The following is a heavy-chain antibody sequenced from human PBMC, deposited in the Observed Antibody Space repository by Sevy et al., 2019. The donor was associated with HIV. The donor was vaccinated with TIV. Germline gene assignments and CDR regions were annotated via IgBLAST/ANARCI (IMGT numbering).Heavy chain of an antibody. Sequence: GGSLRLSCAASGFTFSSYGMHWVRQAPGKGLEWVAVIWYDGSNKYYADSVKGRFTISSDNSKNTLYLQMNSLRAEDTAVYYCARDRRSGAYSSTDFDYWGQGTLVTVSS. CDR3: ARDRRSGAYSSTDFDY. V-gene: IGHV3-33*01. D-gene: IGHD6-13*01. CDR1: GFTFSSYG. CDR2: IWYDGSNK. J-gene: IGHJ4*02.